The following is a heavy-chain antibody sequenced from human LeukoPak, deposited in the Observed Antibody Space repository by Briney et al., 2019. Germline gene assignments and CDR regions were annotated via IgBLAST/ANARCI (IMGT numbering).Heavy chain of an antibody. D-gene: IGHD6-6*01. J-gene: IGHJ4*02. Sequence: ESLRLSCAASGFTFTTYWLGWVRQPPGKGLEWIGEINHSGSTNYNPSLKSRVTISVDTSKNQFSLKLSSVTAADTAVYYCARSIPRIAALNNFDYWGQGTLVTVSS. CDR3: ARSIPRIAALNNFDY. CDR1: GFTFTTYW. V-gene: IGHV4-34*01. CDR2: INHSGST.